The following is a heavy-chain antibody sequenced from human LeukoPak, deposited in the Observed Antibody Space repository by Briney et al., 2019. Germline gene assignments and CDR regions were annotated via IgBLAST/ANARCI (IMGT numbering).Heavy chain of an antibody. Sequence: PGGSLRLSCAASGFTFSSYGMYRVRQAPGKRLGWVACIRYDGSNKYYADSVKGRFAISRDNSKNTLYLQMNSLRAEDTAVYYCAKPRYIAVAGTDYYYYMDVWGKGTTVTVSS. CDR1: GFTFSSYG. J-gene: IGHJ6*03. V-gene: IGHV3-30*02. CDR2: IRYDGSNK. CDR3: AKPRYIAVAGTDYYYYMDV. D-gene: IGHD6-19*01.